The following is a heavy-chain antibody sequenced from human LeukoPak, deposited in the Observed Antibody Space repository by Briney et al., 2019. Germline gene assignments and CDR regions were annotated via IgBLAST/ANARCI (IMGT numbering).Heavy chain of an antibody. CDR3: AKDRGGYGDYGWFDP. Sequence: GGSLRLSCAASGFTFSNYAMHWVRQAPGKGLEYVSGISSNGGSTFYASSVKGRFTISRDNSKNTLYLQMNSLRAEDTAVYYCAKDRGGYGDYGWFDPWGQGTLVTVSS. V-gene: IGHV3-64*01. D-gene: IGHD4-17*01. CDR1: GFTFSNYA. CDR2: ISSNGGST. J-gene: IGHJ5*02.